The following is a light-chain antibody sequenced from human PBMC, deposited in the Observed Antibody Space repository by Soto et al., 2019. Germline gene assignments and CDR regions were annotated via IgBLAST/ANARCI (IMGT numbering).Light chain of an antibody. CDR1: SSDVGGYNY. J-gene: IGLJ2*01. CDR3: CSYAGSYTL. CDR2: DVS. V-gene: IGLV2-11*01. Sequence: QSALTQPRSVSGSPGQSVTISCTGTSSDVGGYNYVSWYQQHPGKAPKLMIYDVSKRPSGVPDRFSGSKSGNTASLTISGLQAEDEADYYCCSYAGSYTLFGGGTSSPS.